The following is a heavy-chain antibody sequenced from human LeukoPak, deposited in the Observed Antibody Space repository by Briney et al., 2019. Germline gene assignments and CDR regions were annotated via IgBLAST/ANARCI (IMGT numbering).Heavy chain of an antibody. D-gene: IGHD3-10*01. CDR2: IYYSGDT. CDR3: AKHYMGSSYNRGLDY. CDR1: GCSISSSCYY. Sequence: SETLSLSCAVSGCSISSSCYYWGWIRQPPGKGLEWSGTIYYSGDTYENPFLERLATLSVDPTKNQFSPKLSSVNAADTAIYYCAKHYMGSSYNRGLDYWGQGTLVTVSS. V-gene: IGHV4-39*01. J-gene: IGHJ4*02.